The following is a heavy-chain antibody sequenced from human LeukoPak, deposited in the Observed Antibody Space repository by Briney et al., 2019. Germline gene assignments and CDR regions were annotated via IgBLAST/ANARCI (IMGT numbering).Heavy chain of an antibody. CDR2: IYYSGST. Sequence: SETLSLTCTVSGGSVSSGSYYWSWIRQPPGKGLEWIGYIYYSGSTNYNPSLKSRVTISVDTSKNQFSLKLSSVTAADTAVYYCARAECGSDCYYFDYWGQGTLVTVSS. J-gene: IGHJ4*02. CDR1: GGSVSSGSYY. CDR3: ARAECGSDCYYFDY. D-gene: IGHD2-21*01. V-gene: IGHV4-61*01.